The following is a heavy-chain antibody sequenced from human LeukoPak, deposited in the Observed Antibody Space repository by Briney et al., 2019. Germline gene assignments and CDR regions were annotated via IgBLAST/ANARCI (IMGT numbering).Heavy chain of an antibody. J-gene: IGHJ6*03. CDR1: GDSVSSNSAA. CDR3: GRSQGVPARNTYYYCVDV. V-gene: IGHV6-1*01. CDR2: TYYRARWYN. D-gene: IGHD2-2*01. Sequence: PSQTLSLTCAISGDSVSSNSAAWNWIRQSPSRGLEWLGRTYYRARWYNDYAVSVKSRITINPDTSKNQFSLQLNSVTPEDTAVYYCGRSQGVPARNTYYYCVDVWDKGTTVTVSS.